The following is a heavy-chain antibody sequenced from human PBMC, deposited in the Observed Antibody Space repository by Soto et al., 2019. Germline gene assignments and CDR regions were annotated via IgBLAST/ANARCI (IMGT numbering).Heavy chain of an antibody. CDR1: GFTFSSYA. J-gene: IGHJ3*02. D-gene: IGHD3-3*01. V-gene: IGHV3-23*01. CDR3: AKEPRITIFGVAENAFDI. CDR2: ISGSGGST. Sequence: GGSLRLSCAASGFTFSSYAMSWVRQAPGKGLEWVSAISGSGGSTYYADSVKGRFTISRDNSKNTLYLQMNSLRAEDTAVYYCAKEPRITIFGVAENAFDIWGQGTMVTVSS.